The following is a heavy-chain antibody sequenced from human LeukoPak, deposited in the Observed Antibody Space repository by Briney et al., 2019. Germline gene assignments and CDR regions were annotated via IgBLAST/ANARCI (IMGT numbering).Heavy chain of an antibody. CDR1: GFTFSSYS. V-gene: IGHV3-21*01. CDR2: ISSSSSYI. J-gene: IGHJ4*02. Sequence: GGSLRLSCAASGFTFSSYSMNWVRQAPGKGLEWVSSISSSSSYIYYADSVKGRFTISRDNAKNSLYLQMNSLRAEDTAVCYCAIDRKLLWFGESPFDYWGQGTLVTVSS. CDR3: AIDRKLLWFGESPFDY. D-gene: IGHD3-10*01.